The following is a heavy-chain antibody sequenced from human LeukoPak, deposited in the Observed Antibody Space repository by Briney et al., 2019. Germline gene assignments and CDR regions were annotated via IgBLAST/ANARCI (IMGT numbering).Heavy chain of an antibody. V-gene: IGHV3-33*01. CDR2: IWFDGTKK. D-gene: IGHD6-19*01. J-gene: IGHJ4*02. Sequence: GGSLRLSCAASGFGFSGYGMHWVRQAPGKGLEWVAVIWFDGTKKYFADSVKGRFTIPRDNSKNTLYLQMNSLRAEDTAVYYCAARIAVTGSFDYWGQGTLVTVSS. CDR1: GFGFSGYG. CDR3: AARIAVTGSFDY.